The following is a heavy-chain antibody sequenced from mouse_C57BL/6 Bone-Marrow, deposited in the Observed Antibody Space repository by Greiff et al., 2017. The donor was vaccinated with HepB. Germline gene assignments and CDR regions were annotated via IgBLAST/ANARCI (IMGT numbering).Heavy chain of an antibody. CDR2: IDPENGDT. J-gene: IGHJ3*01. D-gene: IGHD3-2*02. V-gene: IGHV14-4*01. Sequence: DVQLQESGAELVRPGASVKLSCTASGFNIKDDYMHWVKQRPEQGLEWIGWIDPENGDTEYASKFQGKATITADTSSNTAYLQLSSLTSEDTAVYYCTRDSSGWFAYWGQGTLVTVSA. CDR3: TRDSSGWFAY. CDR1: GFNIKDDY.